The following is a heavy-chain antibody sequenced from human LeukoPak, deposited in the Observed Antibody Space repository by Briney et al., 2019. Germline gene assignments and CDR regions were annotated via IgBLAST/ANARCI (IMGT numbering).Heavy chain of an antibody. J-gene: IGHJ6*02. CDR3: ARDSGLLWFGEFSDFPVAHGMDV. CDR1: GYTFTSYG. D-gene: IGHD3-10*01. Sequence: ASVKVSCKASGYTFTSYGISWVRQAPGQGLEWMGWISAYNGNTNYAQKLQGRVTMTRDTSISTAYMELSRLRSDDTAVYYCARDSGLLWFGEFSDFPVAHGMDVLGQGTTVTVSS. V-gene: IGHV1-18*01. CDR2: ISAYNGNT.